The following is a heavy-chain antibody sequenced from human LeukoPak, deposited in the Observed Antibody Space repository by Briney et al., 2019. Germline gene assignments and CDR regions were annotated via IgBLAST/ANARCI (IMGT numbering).Heavy chain of an antibody. CDR2: IIQNGSTV. J-gene: IGHJ4*02. Sequence: GGSLRLSCVASGFTFSIYEMNWVRQAPGKGLEWVSYIIQNGSTVYYADSVKGRFTISRDNAKNSLYLQMNSLRAEDTAVYYCARETQSCGGDCSDYWGQGTLVTVSS. CDR3: ARETQSCGGDCSDY. CDR1: GFTFSIYE. V-gene: IGHV3-48*03. D-gene: IGHD2-21*01.